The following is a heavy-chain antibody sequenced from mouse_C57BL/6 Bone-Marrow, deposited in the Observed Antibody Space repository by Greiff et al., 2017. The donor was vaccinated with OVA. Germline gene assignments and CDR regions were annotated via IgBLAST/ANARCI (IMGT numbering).Heavy chain of an antibody. J-gene: IGHJ4*01. D-gene: IGHD1-1*01. CDR1: GFSFTSYA. CDR3: ARKGYYGRSPYAMDY. Sequence: VKLVASGPGLVAPSQSLSLTCPVSGFSFTSYAISWVRQPPGKGLEWLGVIWTGGGTNYYSALKSRLSISKDNSKRQVFLKMNSLQTDDTARYYCARKGYYGRSPYAMDYWGQGTSVTVSS. V-gene: IGHV2-9-1*01. CDR2: IWTGGGT.